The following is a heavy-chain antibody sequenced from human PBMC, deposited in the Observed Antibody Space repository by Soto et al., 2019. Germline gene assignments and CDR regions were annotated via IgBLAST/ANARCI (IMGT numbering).Heavy chain of an antibody. CDR2: IWYDGSNK. J-gene: IGHJ6*03. Sequence: GGSLRLSCAASGFTFSSYGMHWVRQAPGKGLEWVAVIWYDGSNKYYADSVKGRFTISRDNSKNTLYLQMNSLRAEDTAVNYCARFHDYGDPRYYYYYMDVWGKGTTVTVSS. V-gene: IGHV3-33*01. CDR3: ARFHDYGDPRYYYYYMDV. D-gene: IGHD4-17*01. CDR1: GFTFSSYG.